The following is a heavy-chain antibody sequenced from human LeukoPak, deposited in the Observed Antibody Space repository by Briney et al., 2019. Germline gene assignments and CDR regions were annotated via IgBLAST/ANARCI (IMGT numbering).Heavy chain of an antibody. Sequence: ASVKVSCKASGGTLSSYAISWVRQAPGQGLEWMGGIIPIFGTANYAQKFQGRVTITTDESTSTAYMELSSLRSEDTAVYYCARVDCSSTSCYMDVWGKGTTVTVSS. J-gene: IGHJ6*03. CDR2: IIPIFGTA. CDR3: ARVDCSSTSCYMDV. D-gene: IGHD2-2*01. V-gene: IGHV1-69*05. CDR1: GGTLSSYA.